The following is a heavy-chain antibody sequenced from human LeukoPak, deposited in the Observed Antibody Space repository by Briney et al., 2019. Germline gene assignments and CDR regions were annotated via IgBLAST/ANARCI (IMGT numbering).Heavy chain of an antibody. J-gene: IGHJ4*02. V-gene: IGHV3-23*01. Sequence: GGSLRLSCAASGFTFSSYAMSWVRQAPGKGLEWVSAISGSGGSTYYADSVKGRFTISRDNSKNTLYLQMNSLRAEDTAVYYCAKSHDILTGSMYYFDYWGQGTLVTVSS. CDR1: GFTFSSYA. CDR3: AKSHDILTGSMYYFDY. CDR2: ISGSGGST. D-gene: IGHD3-9*01.